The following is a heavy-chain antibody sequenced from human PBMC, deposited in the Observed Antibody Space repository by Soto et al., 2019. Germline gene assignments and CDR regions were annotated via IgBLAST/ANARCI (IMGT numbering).Heavy chain of an antibody. V-gene: IGHV3-30-3*01. Sequence: QVQLVESGGGVVQPGRSLRLSCAASGFTFSSYAMHWVRQAPGKGLEWVAVISYDGSNKYYADSVKSRFTISRDNSKNTLYLQMNSLRAEDTAVYYCARGQPYYYDSSGYWPYWGQGTLVTVSS. D-gene: IGHD3-22*01. CDR2: ISYDGSNK. J-gene: IGHJ4*02. CDR1: GFTFSSYA. CDR3: ARGQPYYYDSSGYWPY.